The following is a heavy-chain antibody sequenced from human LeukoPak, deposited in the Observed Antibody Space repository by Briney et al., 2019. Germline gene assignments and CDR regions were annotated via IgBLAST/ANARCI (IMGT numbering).Heavy chain of an antibody. V-gene: IGHV4-59*08. Sequence: SETLSLTCTVSGGSISSYYWSWIRQPPGKGLEWIGYIYYSGSTNYNPSLKSRVTISVDTSKNQFSLKLSSVTAADTAVYYCARHFITGPPTHIYYYYGMDVWGQGTTVTVSS. D-gene: IGHD3-22*01. CDR2: IYYSGST. CDR1: GGSISSYY. J-gene: IGHJ6*02. CDR3: ARHFITGPPTHIYYYYGMDV.